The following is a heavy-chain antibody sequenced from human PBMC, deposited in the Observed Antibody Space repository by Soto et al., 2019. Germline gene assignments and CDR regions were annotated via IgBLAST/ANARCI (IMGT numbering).Heavy chain of an antibody. V-gene: IGHV1-18*01. Sequence: ASVKVSCKASGYTFTSYGISWVRQAPGQGLERMGWISAYNGNTNYAQKLQGRVTMTKDTSTSTAYMELRSLRSDDTAVYYCVRAHLAYSSSWYGGGEYNWFDPWGQGTLVTVSS. CDR2: ISAYNGNT. D-gene: IGHD6-13*01. CDR1: GYTFTSYG. CDR3: VRAHLAYSSSWYGGGEYNWFDP. J-gene: IGHJ5*02.